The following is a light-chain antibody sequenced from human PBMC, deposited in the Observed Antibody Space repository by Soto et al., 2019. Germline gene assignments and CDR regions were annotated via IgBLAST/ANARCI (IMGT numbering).Light chain of an antibody. Sequence: ELGLTQYPGTLSLSPGERATLSFMASQSVSNNYLAWYQQKPGQAPRLLIYGASSRATGIPDRFSGSGSGTDFSLTISRLEPEDFAVYYCQQYSRAPLTFGQGTKVDIK. CDR2: GAS. V-gene: IGKV3-20*01. CDR3: QQYSRAPLT. J-gene: IGKJ1*01. CDR1: QSVSNNY.